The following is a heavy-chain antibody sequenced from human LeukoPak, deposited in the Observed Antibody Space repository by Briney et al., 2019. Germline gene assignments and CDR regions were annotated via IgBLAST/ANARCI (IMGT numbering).Heavy chain of an antibody. CDR3: ARGEYDILTGYYYGMDV. D-gene: IGHD3-9*01. CDR1: GYTFTSYG. Sequence: ASVKVSCKASGYTFTSYGISWVRQAPGQGREWMGWISAYNGNTNYAQKLQGRVTMTTDTSTSTAYMELRSLRSDDTAVYYCARGEYDILTGYYYGMDVWGQGTTVTVSS. J-gene: IGHJ6*02. CDR2: ISAYNGNT. V-gene: IGHV1-18*01.